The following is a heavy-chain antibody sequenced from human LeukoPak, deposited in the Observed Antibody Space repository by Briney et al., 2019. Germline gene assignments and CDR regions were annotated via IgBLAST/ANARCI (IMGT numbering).Heavy chain of an antibody. Sequence: ASVKVSCRASGYTFTVYYMHWVRQAPGQGLEWMGIINPSGGSTSYAQKFQGRVTMTRDTSTSTVYMELSSLRSEDTAVFYCAREWGNKGFDYWGQGTLVTVSS. CDR1: GYTFTVYY. V-gene: IGHV1-46*01. CDR2: INPSGGST. D-gene: IGHD7-27*01. J-gene: IGHJ4*02. CDR3: AREWGNKGFDY.